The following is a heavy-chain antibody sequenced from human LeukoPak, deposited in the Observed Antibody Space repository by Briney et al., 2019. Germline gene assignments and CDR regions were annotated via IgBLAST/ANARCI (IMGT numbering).Heavy chain of an antibody. V-gene: IGHV3-30*18. D-gene: IGHD3-22*01. CDR2: ISYDGSNK. Sequence: PGGSLRLSCAASGLIFXDXXXHXVXQAPGXXLEWXAVISYDGSNKYYADSVKGRFTISRDNSKNTLYLQMNSLRAEDTAVYYCAKAQKYYYDSSGYPDWGQGTLVTVSS. CDR1: GLIFXDXX. CDR3: AKAQKYYYDSSGYPD. J-gene: IGHJ4*02.